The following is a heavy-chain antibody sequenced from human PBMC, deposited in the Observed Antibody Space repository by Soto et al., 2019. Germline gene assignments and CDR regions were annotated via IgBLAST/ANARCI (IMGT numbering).Heavy chain of an antibody. CDR3: AKDLVTGRWELRGPLGY. Sequence: EVQLLESGGGLVQPGGSLRLSCAASGFTFSSYAMSWVRQAPGKGLEWVSAISGSGGSTYYADSVKGRFTISRDNSKNTLYLQMNSLRAEDTAVYYCAKDLVTGRWELRGPLGYWGQGTLVTVSS. D-gene: IGHD1-26*01. V-gene: IGHV3-23*01. CDR2: ISGSGGST. CDR1: GFTFSSYA. J-gene: IGHJ4*02.